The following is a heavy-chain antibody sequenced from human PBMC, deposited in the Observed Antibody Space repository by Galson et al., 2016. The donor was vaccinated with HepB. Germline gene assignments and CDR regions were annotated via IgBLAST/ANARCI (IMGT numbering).Heavy chain of an antibody. CDR3: AKDPNGDYIGAYDS. CDR2: ISGNGNSI. J-gene: IGHJ4*02. D-gene: IGHD4-17*01. V-gene: IGHV3-23*02. CDR1: GLTLSSYA. Sequence: SLRLSCAASGLTLSSYAVTWVRQAPGKGLEWVPTISGNGNSILYGDSVKGRFTISRDNSKNIVYLQMNSLRAEDTALYYCAKDPNGDYIGAYDSWGQGTLVTVSS.